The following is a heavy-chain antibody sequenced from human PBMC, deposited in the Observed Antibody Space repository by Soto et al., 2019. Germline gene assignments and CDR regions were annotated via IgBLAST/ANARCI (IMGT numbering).Heavy chain of an antibody. D-gene: IGHD2-15*01. CDR2: MNPNSGNT. CDR1: GYTFTSYD. Sequence: QVQLVQSGAEVKKPGASVKVSCKASGYTFTSYDINWVRQATGQGLEWMGWMNPNSGNTGYAQKFQGRVTMTRNTSTSTAYMELSSLRSEDTAVYYCARAPQRYCSGGSCYGSGWFDPWGQGTLVTVSS. CDR3: ARAPQRYCSGGSCYGSGWFDP. V-gene: IGHV1-8*01. J-gene: IGHJ5*02.